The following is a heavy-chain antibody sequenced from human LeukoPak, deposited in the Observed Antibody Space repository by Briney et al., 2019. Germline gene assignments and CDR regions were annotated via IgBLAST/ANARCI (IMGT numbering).Heavy chain of an antibody. J-gene: IGHJ5*02. CDR3: ARPGYCSSTSCNWFDP. D-gene: IGHD2-2*01. CDR1: GGSFSGYY. V-gene: IGHV4-34*01. Sequence: SETLSLTCAVYGGSFSGYYWSWIRQPPGKGLEWIGEINHSGSTNYNPSLKSRVTISVDTSKNQFSLKLSSVTAADTAVYYCARPGYCSSTSCNWFDPWGQGTLVTVSS. CDR2: INHSGST.